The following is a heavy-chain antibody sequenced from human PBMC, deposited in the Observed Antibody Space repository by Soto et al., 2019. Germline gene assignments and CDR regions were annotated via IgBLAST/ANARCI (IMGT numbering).Heavy chain of an antibody. D-gene: IGHD3-16*02. CDR2: IKEDGSEK. CDR3: AKNGQRNGYNAFDI. Sequence: GGSLRLSCAASGFTFSASWMTWVRQAPGKGLEWVANIKEDGSEKYYVDSMKGRFTISRDNTKNSLYLQMNSLRDEDTAVYYCAKNGQRNGYNAFDIWGQGTMVTVSS. CDR1: GFTFSASW. J-gene: IGHJ3*02. V-gene: IGHV3-7*01.